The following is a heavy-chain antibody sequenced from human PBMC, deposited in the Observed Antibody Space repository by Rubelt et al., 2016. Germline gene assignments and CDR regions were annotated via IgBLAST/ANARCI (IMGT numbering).Heavy chain of an antibody. CDR2: ISYDGSNK. V-gene: IGHV3-30*04. Sequence: RLSCAASGFTFSSYAMHWVRQAPGKGLEWVAVISYDGSNKYYADSVKGRFTISRDNSKNTLYLQMNSLRAEDTAVYYCARDLRGGGYYFDYWGQGTLVTVSS. CDR3: ARDLRGGGYYFDY. D-gene: IGHD5-12*01. J-gene: IGHJ4*02. CDR1: GFTFSSYA.